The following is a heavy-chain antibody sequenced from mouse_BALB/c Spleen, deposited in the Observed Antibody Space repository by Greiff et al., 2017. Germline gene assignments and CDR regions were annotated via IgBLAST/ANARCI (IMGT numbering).Heavy chain of an antibody. D-gene: IGHD1-1*01. V-gene: IGHV6-6*02. CDR3: TREDYYGSRRYFDV. Sequence: EVKLMESGGGLVQPGGSMKLSCVASGFTFSNYWMNWVRQSPEKGLEWVAEIRLKSNNYATHYAESVKGRFTISRDDSKSSVYLQMNNLRAEDTGIYYCTREDYYGSRRYFDVWGAGTTVTVSS. J-gene: IGHJ1*01. CDR1: GFTFSNYW. CDR2: IRLKSNNYAT.